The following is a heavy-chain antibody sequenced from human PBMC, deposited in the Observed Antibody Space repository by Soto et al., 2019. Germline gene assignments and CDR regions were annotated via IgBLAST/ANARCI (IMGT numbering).Heavy chain of an antibody. CDR3: ARDPKTSGSQHWAFNYFDS. D-gene: IGHD2-15*01. Sequence: QVQLVESGGGVVQPGRSLRLSCAASGFSFSISPMHWVRQAPCKGPEWVALISYDGTNKFYADSVKGRFTISRDNSKSTLYLQVDSLRPEDAAVYYCARDPKTSGSQHWAFNYFDSWGQGTLVTVSS. J-gene: IGHJ4*02. CDR2: ISYDGTNK. CDR1: GFSFSISP. V-gene: IGHV3-30-3*01.